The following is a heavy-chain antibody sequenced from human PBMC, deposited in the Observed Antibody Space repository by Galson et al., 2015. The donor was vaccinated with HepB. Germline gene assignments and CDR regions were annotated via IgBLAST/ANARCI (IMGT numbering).Heavy chain of an antibody. J-gene: IGHJ3*02. Sequence: SVKVSCKVSGYTLTELSMHWVRQAPGKGLEWMGGFDPEDGETIYAQKFQGRVTMTEDTSTDTAYMELSSLRSEDTAVYYCATRRSDYYDTFGAFDIWGQGTMVTVSS. CDR1: GYTLTELS. V-gene: IGHV1-24*01. D-gene: IGHD3-22*01. CDR2: FDPEDGET. CDR3: ATRRSDYYDTFGAFDI.